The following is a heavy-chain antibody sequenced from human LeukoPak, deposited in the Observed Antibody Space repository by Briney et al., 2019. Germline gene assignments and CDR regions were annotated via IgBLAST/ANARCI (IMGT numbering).Heavy chain of an antibody. Sequence: GASVKVSFKASGYTFTSYGISWVRQAPGQGLEWMGWISAYNGNTNYAQKLQGRVTMTTDTSTSTAYMELRSLRSDDTAVYYCARDSYYYDSSGYYSFDYWGQGTLVTVSS. CDR2: ISAYNGNT. CDR1: GYTFTSYG. V-gene: IGHV1-18*01. J-gene: IGHJ4*02. CDR3: ARDSYYYDSSGYYSFDY. D-gene: IGHD3-22*01.